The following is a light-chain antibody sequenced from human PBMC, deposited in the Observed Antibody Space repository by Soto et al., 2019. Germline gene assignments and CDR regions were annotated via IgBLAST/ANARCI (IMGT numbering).Light chain of an antibody. J-gene: IGKJ2*01. CDR1: QSVSSSY. Sequence: EIVLTQSPGTLSLSPGERATLSCRASQSVSSSYLAWYQQKPGQAPRLLIYGASGRATGIPDRYSGSESGTDFTLTISRLEPEDLAVYYGQQYGSSSYTFGQGNKLEIK. CDR2: GAS. V-gene: IGKV3-20*01. CDR3: QQYGSSSYT.